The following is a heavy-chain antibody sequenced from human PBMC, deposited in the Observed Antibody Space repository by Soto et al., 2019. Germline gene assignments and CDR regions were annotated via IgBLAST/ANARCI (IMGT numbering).Heavy chain of an antibody. CDR3: AKQLGAAGTDY. CDR1: GFTFRSYA. CDR2: ISGNGDST. J-gene: IGHJ4*02. Sequence: GGSLRLSCAASGFTFRSYAMNWVRQAPGKGLEWVSSISGNGDSTYYADSVKGRFSISRHNSKNTLYVQMNSLRAEDTAIYYCAKQLGAAGTDYWGQGTLVTVSS. V-gene: IGHV3-23*01. D-gene: IGHD6-13*01.